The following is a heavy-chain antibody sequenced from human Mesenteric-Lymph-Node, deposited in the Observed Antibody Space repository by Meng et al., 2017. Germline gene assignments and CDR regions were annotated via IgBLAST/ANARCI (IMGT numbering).Heavy chain of an antibody. CDR2: IYTSGST. J-gene: IGHJ5*02. D-gene: IGHD6-19*01. V-gene: IGHV4-61*02. Sequence: SETLSLTCTVSGGSISSGSYYWSWIRQPAGKGLEWIGRIYTSGSTNYNPSLKSRVTISVDTSKNQFSLKLSSVTAADTAVYYCARATKAVAGQQTNWFDPWGQGTLVTVSS. CDR1: GGSISSGSYY. CDR3: ARATKAVAGQQTNWFDP.